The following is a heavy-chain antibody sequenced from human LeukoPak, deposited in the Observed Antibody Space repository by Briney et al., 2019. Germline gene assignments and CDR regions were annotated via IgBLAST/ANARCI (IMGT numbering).Heavy chain of an antibody. Sequence: PSETLSLTCTVSGYSISSGYYWGWIRQPPGKGLEWIGSIYHSGGTYYNPSLKSRVTISVDTSKNQFSLKLSSVTAADTAVYYCARDTSEITMVRGGLNWFDPWGQGTLVTVSS. D-gene: IGHD3-10*01. CDR3: ARDTSEITMVRGGLNWFDP. V-gene: IGHV4-38-2*02. J-gene: IGHJ5*02. CDR2: IYHSGGT. CDR1: GYSISSGYY.